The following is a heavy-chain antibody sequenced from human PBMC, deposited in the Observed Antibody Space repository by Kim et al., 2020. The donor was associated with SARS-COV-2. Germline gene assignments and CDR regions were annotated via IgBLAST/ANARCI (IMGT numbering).Heavy chain of an antibody. CDR3: ASDSSGWYPTYFDY. D-gene: IGHD6-19*01. CDR1: GGSISSSSYY. J-gene: IGHJ4*02. V-gene: IGHV4-39*01. Sequence: SETLSLTCTVSGGSISSSSYYWGWIRQPPGKGLEWIGSIYYSGSTYYNPSLKSRVTISVDTSKNQFSLKLSSVTAADTAVYYCASDSSGWYPTYFDYWGQGTLVTVSS. CDR2: IYYSGST.